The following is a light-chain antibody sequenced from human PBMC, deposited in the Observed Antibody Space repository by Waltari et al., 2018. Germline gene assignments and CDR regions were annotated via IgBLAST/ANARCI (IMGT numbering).Light chain of an antibody. J-gene: IGKJ3*01. CDR2: ATS. CDR3: LQSYSLSLFT. CDR1: QSMSSF. V-gene: IGKV1-39*01. Sequence: DIQVTQSPSSLSASVGDRVTITCRASQSMSSFLNWYQQKPGKAPRLLISATSNLQSGVPSRFSGSGSGADCTLTINSLQPEDFAPYYCLQSYSLSLFTFGPGTRVDIK.